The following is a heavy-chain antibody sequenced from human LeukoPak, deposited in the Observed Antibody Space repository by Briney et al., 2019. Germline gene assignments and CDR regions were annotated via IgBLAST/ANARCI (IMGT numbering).Heavy chain of an antibody. CDR3: ARNTWIQLWAGDYYYMDV. D-gene: IGHD5-18*01. CDR1: GGTFSSYA. CDR2: IIPIFGTA. J-gene: IGHJ6*03. Sequence: ASVKVSCKASGGTFSSYAISWVRQAPGQGLEWMGRIIPIFGTANYAQKFQGRVTITTGESTSTAYMELSSLRSEDTAVYYCARNTWIQLWAGDYYYMDVWGKGTTVTVSS. V-gene: IGHV1-69*05.